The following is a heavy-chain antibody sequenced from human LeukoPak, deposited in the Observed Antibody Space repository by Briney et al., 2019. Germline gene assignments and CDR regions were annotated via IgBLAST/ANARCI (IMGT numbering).Heavy chain of an antibody. D-gene: IGHD6-19*01. CDR3: AGGDSGWYLGLGFDY. J-gene: IGHJ4*02. Sequence: SETLSLTCTVSGGSISSYYWSWIRQPPGKGLEWIGYIYYSGSTNYNPSLKSRVTISVDTSKNQFSLKLSSVTAADTAVYYCAGGDSGWYLGLGFDYWGQGTLVTVSS. CDR1: GGSISSYY. CDR2: IYYSGST. V-gene: IGHV4-59*01.